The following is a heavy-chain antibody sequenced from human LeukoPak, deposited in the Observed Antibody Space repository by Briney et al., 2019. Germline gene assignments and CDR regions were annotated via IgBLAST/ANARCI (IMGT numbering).Heavy chain of an antibody. Sequence: GASVKVSCKASGYTFTAYYMHWVRQAPGQGLEWMGWINPNSGGTNYAQKFQGRVTMTRDTSTNTVYMELSRLTSDDTAVYSCASGPTRYSPHPYFDYWSQGTLVTVSS. CDR3: ASGPTRYSPHPYFDY. J-gene: IGHJ4*02. CDR2: INPNSGGT. CDR1: GYTFTAYY. D-gene: IGHD5-18*01. V-gene: IGHV1-2*02.